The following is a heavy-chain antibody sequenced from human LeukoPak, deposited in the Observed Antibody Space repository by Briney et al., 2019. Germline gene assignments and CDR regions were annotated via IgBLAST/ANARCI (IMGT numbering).Heavy chain of an antibody. D-gene: IGHD1-26*01. CDR1: GFTFSNYW. CDR2: IRSDGGYT. Sequence: GGSLRLSCAASGFTFSNYWMHWVRQAPGKGLVWVSRIRSDGGYTSYADSVKGRLTISRDNAKNTLYLQMNYLRAEDTAVYYCARGEGSYSDYWGQGTLVTVSS. CDR3: ARGEGSYSDY. V-gene: IGHV3-74*01. J-gene: IGHJ4*02.